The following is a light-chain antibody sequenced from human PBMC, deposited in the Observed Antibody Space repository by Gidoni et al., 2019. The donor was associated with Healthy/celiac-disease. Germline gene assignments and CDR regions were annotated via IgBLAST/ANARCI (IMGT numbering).Light chain of an antibody. V-gene: IGKV1-39*01. CDR3: QQTYSTPFT. Sequence: DIQMTQSPSSLSASVGDRVTITCRASQSISTYLNWYQQKPGKAPKVLLYAASSLQSGVPSRFSGSGSGTDFTLTISSLQPEAFATYYCQQTYSTPFTFGPGTKVDIK. CDR2: AAS. J-gene: IGKJ3*01. CDR1: QSISTY.